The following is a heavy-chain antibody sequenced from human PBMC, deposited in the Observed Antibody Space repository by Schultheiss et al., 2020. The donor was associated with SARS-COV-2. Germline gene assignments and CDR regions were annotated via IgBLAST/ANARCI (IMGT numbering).Heavy chain of an antibody. D-gene: IGHD3-22*01. V-gene: IGHV3-30*03. CDR3: AREKYYYDSSGYIDAFDI. J-gene: IGHJ3*02. CDR2: ISYDGSNK. CDR1: GFTFSSYS. Sequence: GSLRLSCAASGFTFSSYSMNWVRQAPGKGLEWVAVISYDGSNKYYADSVKGRFTISRDNSKNTLYLQMNSLRAEDTAVYYCAREKYYYDSSGYIDAFDIWGQGTMVTVSS.